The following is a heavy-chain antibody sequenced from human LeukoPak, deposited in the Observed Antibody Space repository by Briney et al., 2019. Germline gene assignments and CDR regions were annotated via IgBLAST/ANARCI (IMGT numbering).Heavy chain of an antibody. CDR2: IIPIFGTA. V-gene: IGHV1-69*13. CDR3: ARGRDSSGYYYLWYFDY. D-gene: IGHD3-22*01. J-gene: IGHJ4*02. Sequence: SVKVSCKASGGTFSSYAISWVRQAPGQGLEWMGGIIPIFGTANYAQKFQGRVTITADESTSTAYMELSSLRSEDTAVYYCARGRDSSGYYYLWYFDYWGQGTLVTVSS. CDR1: GGTFSSYA.